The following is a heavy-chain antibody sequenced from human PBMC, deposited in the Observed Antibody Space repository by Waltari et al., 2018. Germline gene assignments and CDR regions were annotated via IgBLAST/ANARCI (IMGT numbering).Heavy chain of an antibody. CDR3: ARDRYGGNPYFDY. CDR2: INPSGGST. D-gene: IGHD2-15*01. Sequence: QVQLVQSGAEVKKPGASVKVSCKASGYTFTSYYMHWVRQAPGQGLEWMGIINPSGGSTSYAQKFQGRVTMTRDTSISTAYMELSRLRSDDTAVYYCARDRYGGNPYFDYWGQGTLVTVSS. V-gene: IGHV1-46*01. CDR1: GYTFTSYY. J-gene: IGHJ4*02.